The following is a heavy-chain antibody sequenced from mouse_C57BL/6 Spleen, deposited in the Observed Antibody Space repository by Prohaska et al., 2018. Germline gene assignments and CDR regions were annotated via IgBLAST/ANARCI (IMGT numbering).Heavy chain of an antibody. CDR1: GYPFTSYW. Sequence: QVQLQQPGAALVKLGASVTLSCNASGYPFTSYWMQWVKQRPGQGLEWIGEMDPSYSYTNYDKKLKGKATLTVDTSSSTAYMQLSSLTSEDAAVYHCSSWDFDYWGQGTTLTVSS. CDR3: SSWDFDY. J-gene: IGHJ2*01. CDR2: MDPSYSYT. V-gene: IGHV1-50*01. D-gene: IGHD4-1*01.